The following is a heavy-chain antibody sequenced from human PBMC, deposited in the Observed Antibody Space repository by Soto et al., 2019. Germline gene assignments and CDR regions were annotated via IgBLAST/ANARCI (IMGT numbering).Heavy chain of an antibody. CDR3: ARDALYCSGGSCYLELDY. Sequence: EVQLVESGGGLVQPGGSLRLSCAASGFTFSSYSMNWVRQAPGKGLEWVSYISSSSSTIYYADSVKGRFTISRDNAKNSLYLQMNSLRDEDTAVYYCARDALYCSGGSCYLELDYWGQGTLVTVFS. V-gene: IGHV3-48*02. CDR1: GFTFSSYS. D-gene: IGHD2-15*01. J-gene: IGHJ4*02. CDR2: ISSSSSTI.